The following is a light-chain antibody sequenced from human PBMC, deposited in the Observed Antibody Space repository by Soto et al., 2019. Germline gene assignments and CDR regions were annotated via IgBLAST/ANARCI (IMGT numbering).Light chain of an antibody. V-gene: IGKV1-5*01. J-gene: IGKJ1*01. CDR1: QRIGSW. CDR2: DAS. Sequence: DNHMSRSSSTVSASVGERVTITCRASQRIGSWLAWYQRKPGRAPKLLMSDASSLENGVPSRFSGSGSGTEFTLTISSLQPDDFATYYCQQYYNYCTFGQGTKVDI. CDR3: QQYYNYCT.